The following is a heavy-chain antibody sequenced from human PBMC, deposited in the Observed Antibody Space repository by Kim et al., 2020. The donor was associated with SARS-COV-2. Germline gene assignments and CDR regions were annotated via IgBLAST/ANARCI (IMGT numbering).Heavy chain of an antibody. J-gene: IGHJ5*02. CDR2: INHSGST. CDR1: GGSFSGYY. CDR3: ATNSRFSRGRWFDP. D-gene: IGHD3-3*01. V-gene: IGHV4-34*01. Sequence: SETLSLTCAVYGGSFSGYYWSWIRQPPGKGLEWIGEINHSGSTNYNPSLKSRVTISVDTSKNQFSLKLSSVTAADTAVYYCATNSRFSRGRWFDPWGQGTLVTVSS.